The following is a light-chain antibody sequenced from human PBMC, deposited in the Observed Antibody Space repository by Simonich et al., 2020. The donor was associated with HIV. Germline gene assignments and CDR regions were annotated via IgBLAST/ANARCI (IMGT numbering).Light chain of an antibody. J-gene: IGKJ1*01. V-gene: IGKV1-39*01. CDR1: QGISSY. CDR2: AAS. Sequence: DIQMTQSPSSLSASVGNRVTITFRASQGISSYLNWYQQKPGKAPKLLIYAASSLQSGVPSRFSGSGSGTDFTLTISSLQPEDVATYYCQKYNSAPRTFGQGTKVEIK. CDR3: QKYNSAPRT.